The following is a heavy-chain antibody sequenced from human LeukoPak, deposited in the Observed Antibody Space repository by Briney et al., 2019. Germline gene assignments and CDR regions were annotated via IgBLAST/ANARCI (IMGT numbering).Heavy chain of an antibody. V-gene: IGHV3-74*01. D-gene: IGHD3-10*01. CDR2: INYDGTTT. Sequence: GGSLRLSCAASGFNFSSYWMHWVRQAPGKGLVWISRINYDGTTTSYADSVKGRFTISRDNAKNSLYLQMNSLRAEDTAVYYCARDIGEWFGERWAFDDYWGQGTLVTVSS. J-gene: IGHJ4*02. CDR3: ARDIGEWFGERWAFDDY. CDR1: GFNFSSYW.